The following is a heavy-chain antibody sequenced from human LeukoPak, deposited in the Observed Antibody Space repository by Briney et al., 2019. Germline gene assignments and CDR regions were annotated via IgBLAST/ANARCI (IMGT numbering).Heavy chain of an antibody. CDR3: ARHAVVTSIATFNWLDP. J-gene: IGHJ5*02. CDR2: IFDTGST. Sequence: SETLSLTCAVYGGSFSGYYWGWVRQSPGKGLEWIGSIFDTGSTYYNPSLESRVAMSVDTSKNQFSLNVSSVTAADAAIYYCARHAVVTSIATFNWLDPWGQGTLVTVSS. V-gene: IGHV4-34*12. D-gene: IGHD2-21*02. CDR1: GGSFSGYY.